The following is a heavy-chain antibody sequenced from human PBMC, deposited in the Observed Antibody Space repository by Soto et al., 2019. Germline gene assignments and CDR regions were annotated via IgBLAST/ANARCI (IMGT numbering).Heavy chain of an antibody. V-gene: IGHV3-48*03. D-gene: IGHD5-18*01. Sequence: GGSLRLSCAASGFTLSSYEMNWVRQAPGKGLEWVSYISSSGSTIYYADPVKGRFTISRDNAKNSLYLQMNSLRAEDTAVYYCARVGPYSSYYYYGMDVWGQGTTVTVSS. CDR1: GFTLSSYE. J-gene: IGHJ6*02. CDR3: ARVGPYSSYYYYGMDV. CDR2: ISSSGSTI.